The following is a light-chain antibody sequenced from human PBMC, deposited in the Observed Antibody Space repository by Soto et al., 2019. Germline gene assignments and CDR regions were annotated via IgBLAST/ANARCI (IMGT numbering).Light chain of an antibody. V-gene: IGKV1-5*01. CDR3: QQYNTYST. Sequence: DIQMTQSPSTLSASVGDSVTITCRASQNIRNWLAWYQQKPGKAPNPLIYDASSLKGGVPARFSGSGSGTEFTLTISSLQPDDFATYYCQQYNTYSTFGQGTRLEIK. CDR1: QNIRNW. J-gene: IGKJ5*01. CDR2: DAS.